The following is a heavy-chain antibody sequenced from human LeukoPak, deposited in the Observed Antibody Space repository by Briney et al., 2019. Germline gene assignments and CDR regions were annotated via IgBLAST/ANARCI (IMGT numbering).Heavy chain of an antibody. Sequence: SETLSLTCAVYGGSFSGYYWSWIRQPPGKGLEWIGEINHSGSTNYNPSLKSRVTISVDTSKNQFSLKLSSVTAADTAVYYCARFAPVWFGELSSAPLDYWGQGTLVTVSS. J-gene: IGHJ4*02. CDR2: INHSGST. D-gene: IGHD3-10*01. CDR1: GGSFSGYY. CDR3: ARFAPVWFGELSSAPLDY. V-gene: IGHV4-34*01.